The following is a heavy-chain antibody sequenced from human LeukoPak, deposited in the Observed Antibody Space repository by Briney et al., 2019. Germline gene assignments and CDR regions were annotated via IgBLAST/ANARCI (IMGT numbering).Heavy chain of an antibody. D-gene: IGHD1-7*01. J-gene: IGHJ4*02. CDR3: AKDSVWYNWNYGSFDY. CDR2: ISSSGGST. V-gene: IGHV3-23*01. CDR1: GFTFSSYA. Sequence: PGGSLRLSCAASGFTFSSYAMSWVRQAPGKGLEWVSAISSSGGSTYYADSVKGRFTISRDNSKNTLYLQMNSLRAEDTAVYYCAKDSVWYNWNYGSFDYWGQGTLVTVSS.